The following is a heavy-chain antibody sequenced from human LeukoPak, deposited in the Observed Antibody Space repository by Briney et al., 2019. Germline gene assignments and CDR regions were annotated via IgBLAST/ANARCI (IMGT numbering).Heavy chain of an antibody. CDR3: AKDVSLGFCSGGSCSAHFDS. V-gene: IGHV3-9*03. CDR2: ISWNSGSR. CDR1: GFTFDDYA. Sequence: GGSLRLSCAASGFTFDDYAMHWVRQAPGKGLEWVSGISWNSGSRVYVDSVKGRFTISRDNAKDSLYLQMDSLRPEDMALYYCAKDVSLGFCSGGSCSAHFDSWGQGTLVTVSS. D-gene: IGHD2-15*01. J-gene: IGHJ4*02.